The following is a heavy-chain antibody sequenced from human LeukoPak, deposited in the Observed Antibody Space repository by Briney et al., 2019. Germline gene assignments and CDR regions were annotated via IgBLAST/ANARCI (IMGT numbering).Heavy chain of an antibody. CDR1: GYTFTGYY. V-gene: IGHV1-2*02. Sequence: ASVKVSCKASGYTFTGYYMHWVRQAPGQGLEWMAWINPNSGGTNYAQKFQGRVTMTRDTSISTAYMELSRLRSDDTAVYYCARSIAVAGGLDPWGQGTLVTVSS. D-gene: IGHD6-19*01. CDR2: INPNSGGT. CDR3: ARSIAVAGGLDP. J-gene: IGHJ5*02.